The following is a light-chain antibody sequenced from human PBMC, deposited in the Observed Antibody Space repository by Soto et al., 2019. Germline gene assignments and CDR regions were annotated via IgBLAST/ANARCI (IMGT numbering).Light chain of an antibody. CDR2: EVT. Sequence: QSVLTQPASVSGSPGQSITLSCTGTSSDVGGYNYVSWYQQHPGKAPKLMIYEVTNRPSGVSNRSSGSKSGNTASLTISGLQAEDEADYYCRSYTSRITLVFGTGTKLTVL. V-gene: IGLV2-14*01. J-gene: IGLJ1*01. CDR1: SSDVGGYNY. CDR3: RSYTSRITLV.